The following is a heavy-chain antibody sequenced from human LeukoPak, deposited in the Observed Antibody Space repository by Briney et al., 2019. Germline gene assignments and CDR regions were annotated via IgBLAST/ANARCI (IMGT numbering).Heavy chain of an antibody. D-gene: IGHD3-10*01. V-gene: IGHV4-59*12. J-gene: IGHJ5*02. CDR1: GDSISSYY. CDR2: IYHSGST. CDR3: ARDKGSGSYYNAGFDP. Sequence: SETLSLTCTVSGDSISSYYWSWIRQPPGKGLEWIGYIYHSGSTNYNPSLKSRVTISVDTSKNQFSLKLSSVTAADTAVYYCARDKGSGSYYNAGFDPWGQGTLVTVSS.